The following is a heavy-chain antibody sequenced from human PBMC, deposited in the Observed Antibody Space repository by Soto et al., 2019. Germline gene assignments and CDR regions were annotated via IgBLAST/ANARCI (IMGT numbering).Heavy chain of an antibody. D-gene: IGHD1-26*01. J-gene: IGHJ4*02. CDR2: ISASGGST. CDR1: GFSITSFA. CDR3: AKVLSSGSYSGALEY. Sequence: GGSLRLSCVASGFSITSFAMSWVRQAPGKGLEWASAISASGGSTYADSVKGRFTISRDNPKNTLYLQMNSLRVEDTAVYYCAKVLSSGSYSGALEYWGQGALVTVCS. V-gene: IGHV3-23*01.